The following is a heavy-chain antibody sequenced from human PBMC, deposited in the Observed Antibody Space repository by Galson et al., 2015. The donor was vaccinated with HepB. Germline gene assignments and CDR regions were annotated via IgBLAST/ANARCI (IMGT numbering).Heavy chain of an antibody. CDR3: ARAIACNYNDVSAYHTPSCSFDY. CDR1: GGTFSSYA. V-gene: IGHV1-69*06. D-gene: IGHD3-22*01. Sequence: SVKVSCKASGGTFSSYAISWVRQAPGQGLEWMGGIIPIFGTANYAQKFQGRVTISADKSMSTAYMELSSLRSEDTAVYYCARAIACNYNDVSAYHTPSCSFDYWGQRPLVTVTS. J-gene: IGHJ4*02. CDR2: IIPIFGTA.